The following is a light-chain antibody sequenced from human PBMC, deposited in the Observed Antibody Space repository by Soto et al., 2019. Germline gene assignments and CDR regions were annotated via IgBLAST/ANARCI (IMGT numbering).Light chain of an antibody. CDR1: SSDVASYDL. V-gene: IGLV2-23*01. CDR3: CSYVGSSSPAT. J-gene: IGLJ2*01. Sequence: QSALTQPASVSGSPGQSITISCTGTSSDVASYDLVSWYQQHPGKAPKLMIYEGTKRPSGVSDRFSGSNSGNTASLTISGLQAEDEGDYYCCSYVGSSSPATFGGGTKLTVL. CDR2: EGT.